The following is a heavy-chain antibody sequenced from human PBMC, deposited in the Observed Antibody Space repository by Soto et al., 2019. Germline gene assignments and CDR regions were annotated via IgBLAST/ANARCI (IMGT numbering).Heavy chain of an antibody. D-gene: IGHD3-22*01. Sequence: QVQLQESGPGLVQPSQTLSLTCTFSGGSISSGGFYWSWIRQHPEKGLEWIGWIYHSGNTYYNPSLKSRVTLLEDTSKNQFSLKLSSVTAADTAVYYCARGTYQYYDSSGVQNRFDPWGQGTLVTVSS. CDR3: ARGTYQYYDSSGVQNRFDP. CDR2: IYHSGNT. CDR1: GGSISSGGFY. V-gene: IGHV4-31*03. J-gene: IGHJ5*02.